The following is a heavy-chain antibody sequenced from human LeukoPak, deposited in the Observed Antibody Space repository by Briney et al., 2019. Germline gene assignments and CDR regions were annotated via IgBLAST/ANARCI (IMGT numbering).Heavy chain of an antibody. D-gene: IGHD4-17*01. CDR1: GGSISSGGYY. CDR2: IYYSGST. CDR3: ARDGLTVTTPAFDI. J-gene: IGHJ3*02. V-gene: IGHV4-61*08. Sequence: PSETLSLTCTVSGGSISSGGYYWSWIRQPPGKGLEWIGYIYYSGSTNYNPSLKSQVTISVDTSKNQFSLKLSSVTAADTAVYYCARDGLTVTTPAFDIWGQGTMVTVSS.